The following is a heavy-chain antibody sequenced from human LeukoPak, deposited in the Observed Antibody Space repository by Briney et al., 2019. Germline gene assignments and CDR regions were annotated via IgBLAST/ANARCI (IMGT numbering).Heavy chain of an antibody. Sequence: GGSLRLSCAASGFTFSSYGMSWVRQPPGKGLEWVSAISGSGGSTYYADSVKGRFTVSRDNSKNTLYLQMNSLRAEDTAVYYCARDSSSWYEPVDYWGQGTLVTVSS. V-gene: IGHV3-23*01. D-gene: IGHD6-13*01. CDR3: ARDSSSWYEPVDY. CDR2: ISGSGGST. CDR1: GFTFSSYG. J-gene: IGHJ4*02.